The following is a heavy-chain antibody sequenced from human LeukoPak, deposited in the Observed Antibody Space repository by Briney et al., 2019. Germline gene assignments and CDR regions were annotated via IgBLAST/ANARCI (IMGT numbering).Heavy chain of an antibody. J-gene: IGHJ1*01. Sequence: PGGTLRLSCAASGFIFDDYGMTWVRQAPGKGLELVSGITWNGGYTGYADSVKGRFTISRDNAKNSLYLQMNSLRAEDTALYYCAGTYYYDSSGFYPEFFQHWGQGTLVIISS. D-gene: IGHD3-22*01. CDR1: GFIFDDYG. CDR2: ITWNGGYT. CDR3: AGTYYYDSSGFYPEFFQH. V-gene: IGHV3-20*04.